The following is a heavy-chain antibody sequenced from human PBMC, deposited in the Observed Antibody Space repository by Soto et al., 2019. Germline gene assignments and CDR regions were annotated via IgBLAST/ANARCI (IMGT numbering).Heavy chain of an antibody. V-gene: IGHV4-34*01. CDR2: INHSGST. D-gene: IGHD3-10*01. Sequence: SETLSLTCAVYGGSFSGYYWSWIRQPPGKGLEWIGEINHSGSTNYNPSLKSRVTISVDTSKNQFSLKLSSVTAADKAVYYCAIGRTTYYGSGSYYRWFDPCGEGILVTVFS. J-gene: IGHJ5*02. CDR1: GGSFSGYY. CDR3: AIGRTTYYGSGSYYRWFDP.